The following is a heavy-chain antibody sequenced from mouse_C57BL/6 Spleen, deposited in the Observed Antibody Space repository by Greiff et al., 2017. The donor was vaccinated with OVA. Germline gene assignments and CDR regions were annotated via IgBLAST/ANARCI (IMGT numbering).Heavy chain of an antibody. CDR3: ARGDDSWYFDV. D-gene: IGHD2-4*01. Sequence: QVQLKESGAELVMPGASVKLSCKASGYTFTSYWMHWVKQRPGQGLEWIGEIDPSDSYTNYNQKFKGKSTLTVDKSSSTAYMQLSSLTSEDSAVYYCARGDDSWYFDVWGTGTTVTVSS. J-gene: IGHJ1*03. CDR2: IDPSDSYT. CDR1: GYTFTSYW. V-gene: IGHV1-69*01.